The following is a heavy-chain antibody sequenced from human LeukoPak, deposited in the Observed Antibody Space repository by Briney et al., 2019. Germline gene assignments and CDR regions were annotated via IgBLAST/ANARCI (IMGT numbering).Heavy chain of an antibody. J-gene: IGHJ4*02. D-gene: IGHD5-12*01. CDR2: ISANNGNT. CDR1: GYTFTSYG. Sequence: ASVKVSCKASGYTFTSYGISWVRQAPGQGLEWMGWISANNGNTHYAQKFQDRVTLTTDTSTTTAYMELRSLRSDDTAVYYCARGNSGYDYGLGYWGQGTLVTVSS. CDR3: ARGNSGYDYGLGY. V-gene: IGHV1-18*01.